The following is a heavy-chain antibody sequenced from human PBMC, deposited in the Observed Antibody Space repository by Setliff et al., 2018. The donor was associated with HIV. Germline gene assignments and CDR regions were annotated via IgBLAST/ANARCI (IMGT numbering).Heavy chain of an antibody. CDR3: ARGPLYGYDRGYFDY. V-gene: IGHV1-69*10. Sequence: SVKVSCKASGGSFNTYGIHWVRQAPGQGLEWMGGIIPIASVPNYSQKFQDRLTITADESTTTIYMDMSSLRSEDTAQYYCARGPLYGYDRGYFDYWGQGTLVTVSS. D-gene: IGHD5-12*01. CDR1: GGSFNTYG. CDR2: IIPIASVP. J-gene: IGHJ4*02.